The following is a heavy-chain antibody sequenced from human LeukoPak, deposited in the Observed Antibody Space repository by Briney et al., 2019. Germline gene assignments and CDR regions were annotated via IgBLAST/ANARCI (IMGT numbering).Heavy chain of an antibody. J-gene: IGHJ3*02. CDR2: INPNSGGT. V-gene: IGHV1-2*02. Sequence: ASVKVSCKASGYTFTGYYMHWVRQAPGQGLEWMGWINPNSGGTNYAQKFQGRVTMTRDTSISTAYMELSRLRSDDTAVYYCARDHYDYVWGRAFDIWGQGTMVTVSS. D-gene: IGHD3-16*01. CDR1: GYTFTGYY. CDR3: ARDHYDYVWGRAFDI.